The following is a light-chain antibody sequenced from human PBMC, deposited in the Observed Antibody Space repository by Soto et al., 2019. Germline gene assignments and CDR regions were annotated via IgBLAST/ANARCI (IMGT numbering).Light chain of an antibody. CDR2: GNT. J-gene: IGLJ1*01. Sequence: QSVLTQPPSVSGAPGQRVTIFCAGSSSNVGADYHVHWYQPLPGTAPRLLIYGNTNRPSGVPGRFSGSKSGTSACLAITGLQAYYVADYYCQSYDTSLRAYVFGNGTKVTVL. V-gene: IGLV1-40*01. CDR3: QSYDTSLRAYV. CDR1: SSNVGADYH.